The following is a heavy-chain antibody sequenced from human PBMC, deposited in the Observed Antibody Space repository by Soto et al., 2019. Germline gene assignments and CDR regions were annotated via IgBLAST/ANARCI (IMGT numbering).Heavy chain of an antibody. CDR3: AKESGTYYYDSSGYD. CDR1: GFTFSSYG. J-gene: IGHJ4*02. D-gene: IGHD3-22*01. Sequence: GGSLRLSCAASGFTFSSYGMHWVRQAPGKGLEWVAVISYDGSNKYYADSVKGRFTISRDNSKNTLYLQMNSLRAEDTAVYYCAKESGTYYYDSSGYDWGQGTLVTVSS. V-gene: IGHV3-30*18. CDR2: ISYDGSNK.